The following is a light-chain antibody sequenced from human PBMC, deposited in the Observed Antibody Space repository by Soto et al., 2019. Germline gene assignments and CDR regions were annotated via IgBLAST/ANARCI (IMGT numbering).Light chain of an antibody. CDR1: QSISTW. V-gene: IGKV1-5*01. Sequence: DIQMTQSPSTLSASVGDRVTITCRASQSISTWLAWYQQKPGKAPKLLIYDVSHLESGVPSRFSGSGSGTEFTLTISSLHAEDSATYYCQQYNTFWTFGQGIKV. J-gene: IGKJ1*01. CDR2: DVS. CDR3: QQYNTFWT.